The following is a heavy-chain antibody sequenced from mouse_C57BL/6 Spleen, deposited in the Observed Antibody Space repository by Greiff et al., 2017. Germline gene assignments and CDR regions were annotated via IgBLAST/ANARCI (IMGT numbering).Heavy chain of an antibody. CDR2: INPGSGGT. V-gene: IGHV1-54*01. CDR3: AREYYDYDGELSPWYFDV. CDR1: GYAFTNYL. D-gene: IGHD2-4*01. Sequence: QVQLQQSGAELVRPGTSVKVSCKASGYAFTNYLIEWVKQRPGQGLEWIGVINPGSGGTNYNEKFKGKATLTADKSSSTAYMQLSSLTSEDSAVYFCAREYYDYDGELSPWYFDVWGTGTTVTVSS. J-gene: IGHJ1*03.